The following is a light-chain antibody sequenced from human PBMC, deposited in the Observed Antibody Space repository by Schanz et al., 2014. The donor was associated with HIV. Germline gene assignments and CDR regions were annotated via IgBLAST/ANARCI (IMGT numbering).Light chain of an antibody. Sequence: QSVLTQPPSASGSPGQSVTISCTGTGSDIGGYNYVSWYQQHPGKAPKVLIFEVTKRLSGVPDSFSGSKSGNTDSLTISGLQAEDEADYYCCAYTTTSTYVFGAGTKLTVL. CDR1: GSDIGGYNY. J-gene: IGLJ1*01. CDR3: CAYTTTSTYV. V-gene: IGLV2-8*01. CDR2: EVT.